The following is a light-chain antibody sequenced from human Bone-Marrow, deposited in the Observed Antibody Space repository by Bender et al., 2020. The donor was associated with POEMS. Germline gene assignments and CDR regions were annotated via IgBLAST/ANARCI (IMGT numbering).Light chain of an antibody. Sequence: QSVLTQPPSASGTPGQRVTISCSGSNSNIGTNAVNWYQQFPGTAPKLLIYSDNQRPAGVPDRFYAVKSGTAASLAISGLQSEDAADYYCAAWDAGLSGEGFGGGTKLTVL. CDR3: AAWDAGLSGEG. CDR2: SDN. V-gene: IGLV1-44*01. J-gene: IGLJ3*02. CDR1: NSNIGTNA.